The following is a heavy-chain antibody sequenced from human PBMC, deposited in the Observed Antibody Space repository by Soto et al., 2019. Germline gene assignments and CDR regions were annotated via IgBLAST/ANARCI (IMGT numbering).Heavy chain of an antibody. J-gene: IGHJ5*02. D-gene: IGHD2-21*02. Sequence: GGSLRLSCAASGFTFSIHGMNWVRQAPGKGLEWVSSISSSSSYIYYADSVKGRFIISRDNAKNSLYLQMNSLRAEDTAVYYCARDRGVVTAIPWFDPWGQGTLVTVSS. CDR2: ISSSSSYI. CDR1: GFTFSIHG. CDR3: ARDRGVVTAIPWFDP. V-gene: IGHV3-21*01.